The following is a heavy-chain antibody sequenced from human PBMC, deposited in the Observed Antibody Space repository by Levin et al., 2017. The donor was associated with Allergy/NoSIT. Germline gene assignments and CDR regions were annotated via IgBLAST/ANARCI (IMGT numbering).Heavy chain of an antibody. J-gene: IGHJ5*02. D-gene: IGHD6-13*01. Sequence: TLSLTCTFSGFSLTSTGVRVGWIRQPPGKALEWLALIFWDDDKRYRPSLKSRITITKDTSKNQVVLTMTHMDPVDTATYYCAHRGTAGTQWDTWGQGTLVTVSS. CDR1: GFSLTSTGVR. V-gene: IGHV2-5*02. CDR3: AHRGTAGTQWDT. CDR2: IFWDDDK.